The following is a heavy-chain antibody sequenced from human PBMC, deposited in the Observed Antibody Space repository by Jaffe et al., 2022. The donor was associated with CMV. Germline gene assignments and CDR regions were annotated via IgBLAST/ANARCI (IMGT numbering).Heavy chain of an antibody. CDR2: ISGSGGST. CDR1: GLTFSNYA. D-gene: IGHD1-26*01. Sequence: EVQLLESGGGLVQPGGSLRLSCAATGLTFSNYAMNWVRQAPGKGLEWVSAISGSGGSTYYADSVKGRFSISRDNSKNTLYLQMNSLRAEDTAVYYCAKDAVRSGSYLDYWGQGTLVTVSS. J-gene: IGHJ4*02. V-gene: IGHV3-23*01. CDR3: AKDAVRSGSYLDY.